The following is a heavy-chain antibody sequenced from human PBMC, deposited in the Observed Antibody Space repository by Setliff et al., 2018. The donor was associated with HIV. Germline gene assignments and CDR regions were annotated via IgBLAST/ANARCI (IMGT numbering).Heavy chain of an antibody. V-gene: IGHV5-51*01. D-gene: IGHD2-21*02. Sequence: PGESLKISCKGSGYNFATYWIGWLRQMPGKGLEWMGIIYPGDSDTRYSPSFQGQVTISADKSISTAYLQWSSLKASDTAMYYCARRYHFTYCGGDCYSLGFAFDIWGQGTMVTVSS. CDR2: IYPGDSDT. CDR1: GYNFATYW. CDR3: ARRYHFTYCGGDCYSLGFAFDI. J-gene: IGHJ3*02.